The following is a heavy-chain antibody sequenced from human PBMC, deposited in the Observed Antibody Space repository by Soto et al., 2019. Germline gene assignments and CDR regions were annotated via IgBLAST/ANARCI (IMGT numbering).Heavy chain of an antibody. V-gene: IGHV2-5*02. Sequence: QITLNESGPTPVKPRQTLTLTCTFSGFSLTTSGVGVGWIRQSPGKAPEWIALIYWDDDKRYSPSPKSRLTITKDTSKNQVVLTMADLDPADTATYYRAHRVLRTVFGLVTTTAIYFDFWGQGTPVAVPS. D-gene: IGHD3-3*01. J-gene: IGHJ4*02. CDR3: AHRVLRTVFGLVTTTAIYFDF. CDR1: GFSLTTSGVG. CDR2: IYWDDDK.